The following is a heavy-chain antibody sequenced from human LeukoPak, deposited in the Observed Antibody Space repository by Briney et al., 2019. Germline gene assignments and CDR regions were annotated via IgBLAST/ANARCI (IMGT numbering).Heavy chain of an antibody. D-gene: IGHD6-13*01. CDR1: GGSISSYY. Sequence: SETLSLTCTVSGGSISSYYWSWIRQPPGKGLEWIGYIYYGGSTNYNPSLKSRVTISVDTSKNQFSLKLSSVTAADTAVYYCAREYSRRPYSRGWFDPWGQGTLVTVSS. CDR3: AREYSRRPYSRGWFDP. J-gene: IGHJ5*02. CDR2: IYYGGST. V-gene: IGHV4-59*01.